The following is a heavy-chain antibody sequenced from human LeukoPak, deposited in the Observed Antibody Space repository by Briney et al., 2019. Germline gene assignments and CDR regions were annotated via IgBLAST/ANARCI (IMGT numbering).Heavy chain of an antibody. CDR2: IKQDGSEK. Sequence: GGSLRLSCAASGFTFSSYWMSWVRQAPGKGLEWVANIKQDGSEKYYVDSVKGRFTISRDNARNSLYLQMNSLRAEDTAVYYCARDPTTVTPIGDYWGQGTLVTVSS. CDR3: ARDPTTVTPIGDY. CDR1: GFTFSSYW. V-gene: IGHV3-7*01. D-gene: IGHD4-17*01. J-gene: IGHJ4*02.